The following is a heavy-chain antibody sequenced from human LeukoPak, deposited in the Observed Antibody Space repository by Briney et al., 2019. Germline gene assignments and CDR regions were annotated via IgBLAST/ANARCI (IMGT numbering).Heavy chain of an antibody. Sequence: SETLSLTCTVSGASISSYYWSWIRQPPGKVLEWIGYLYNTRNTYYNPSLKSRVTISIDTSKNQFSLKLSSVTAADTAVYYCARASYGDASVRFDYWGQGTLVTVSS. D-gene: IGHD4-17*01. V-gene: IGHV4-59*01. CDR1: GASISSYY. CDR3: ARASYGDASVRFDY. J-gene: IGHJ4*02. CDR2: LYNTRNT.